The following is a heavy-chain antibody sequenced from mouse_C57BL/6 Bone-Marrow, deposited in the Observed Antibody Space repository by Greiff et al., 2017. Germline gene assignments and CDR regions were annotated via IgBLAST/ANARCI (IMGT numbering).Heavy chain of an antibody. Sequence: EVQLQESGPELVKPGASVKISCKASGYTFTDYYMNWVKQSHGKSLEWIGDINPNNGGTSYNQKFKGKATLTVDKSSSTAYMELRSLTSEDSAVYYCARWNDGYYQYYFDYWRQGNTLTVST. CDR3: ARWNDGYYQYYFDY. CDR2: INPNNGGT. D-gene: IGHD2-3*01. CDR1: GYTFTDYY. V-gene: IGHV1-26*01. J-gene: IGHJ2*01.